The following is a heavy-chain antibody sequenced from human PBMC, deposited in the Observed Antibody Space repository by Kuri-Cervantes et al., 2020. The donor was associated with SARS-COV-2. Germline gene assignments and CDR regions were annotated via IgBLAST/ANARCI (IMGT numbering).Heavy chain of an antibody. V-gene: IGHV3-74*01. Sequence: GESLKISCAASGFTFSSYWMHWVRQAPGKGLVWVSRINSDGSSTSYADSVKGRFTISRDNAKNTLYLQMDSLRAEDTAVYYCARGYDSSGYYYYYYGMDVWGQGTTVTVSS. CDR2: INSDGSST. D-gene: IGHD3-22*01. CDR3: ARGYDSSGYYYYYYGMDV. J-gene: IGHJ6*02. CDR1: GFTFSSYW.